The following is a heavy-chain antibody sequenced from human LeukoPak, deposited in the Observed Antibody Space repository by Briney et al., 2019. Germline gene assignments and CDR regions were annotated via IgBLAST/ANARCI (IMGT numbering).Heavy chain of an antibody. J-gene: IGHJ5*02. Sequence: GASVKVSCKASGYTFTSYYMHWVRQAPGQGLEWMGIINPSGGSTSYAQKFQGRVTMTRDTSTGTVYMELSSLRSEDTAVYYCARDSRATKSIVATISATPFDPWGQGTLVTVSS. CDR3: ARDSRATKSIVATISATPFDP. CDR2: INPSGGST. D-gene: IGHD5-12*01. V-gene: IGHV1-46*01. CDR1: GYTFTSYY.